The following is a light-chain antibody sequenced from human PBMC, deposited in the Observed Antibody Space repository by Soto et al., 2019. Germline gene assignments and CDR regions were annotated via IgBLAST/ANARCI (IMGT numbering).Light chain of an antibody. CDR2: DAS. V-gene: IGKV1-8*01. CDR3: QQSDSTPYT. Sequence: AIRMTQSPSSFSASTGDRVTITCRASQGISSYLAWYQQKPGKAPRLLIYDASSLLSGVPSRFSGSGSGTDFTLTIASLQPEDFSTYYCQQSDSTPYTFGQGTKVDIK. CDR1: QGISSY. J-gene: IGKJ2*01.